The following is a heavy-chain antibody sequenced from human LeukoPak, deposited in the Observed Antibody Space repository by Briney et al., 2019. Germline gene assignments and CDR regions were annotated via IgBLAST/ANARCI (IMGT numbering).Heavy chain of an antibody. CDR3: ARRNPGYSSSWYFNDY. J-gene: IGHJ4*02. D-gene: IGHD6-13*01. V-gene: IGHV3-21*01. CDR2: ISSNFSYI. Sequence: GGSLRLSCAASGFTFSTYSMNWVRQAPGKGLEWVSSISSNFSYIHYADSVKGRFTISRDNAKNSLYLQMSSLRAEDTAVYYWARRNPGYSSSWYFNDYWGQGTLVTVSS. CDR1: GFTFSTYS.